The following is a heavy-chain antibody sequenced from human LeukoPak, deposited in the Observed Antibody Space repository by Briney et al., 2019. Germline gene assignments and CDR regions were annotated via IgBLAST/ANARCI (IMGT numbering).Heavy chain of an antibody. Sequence: SETLSLTCTVSGGSISSYYWSWIRQPPGKGLEWIGYIYYSGGTNYNPSLKSRVTISVDTSKNQFSLKLSSVTAADTAVYYCARADSGSPRSWGQGTLVTVSS. CDR2: IYYSGGT. V-gene: IGHV4-59*01. J-gene: IGHJ5*02. CDR1: GGSISSYY. CDR3: ARADSGSPRS. D-gene: IGHD1-26*01.